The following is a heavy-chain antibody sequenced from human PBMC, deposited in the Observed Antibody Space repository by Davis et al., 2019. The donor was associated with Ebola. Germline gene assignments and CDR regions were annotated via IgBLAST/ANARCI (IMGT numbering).Heavy chain of an antibody. CDR1: GGSISSSSYY. J-gene: IGHJ6*02. CDR2: IYYSGST. D-gene: IGHD2-2*02. CDR3: ARAGCSSTSCYTSWLYYYYGMDV. V-gene: IGHV4-39*07. Sequence: PETLSLTCTVSGGSISSSSYYWGWIRQPPGKGLEWIGSIYYSGSTYYNPSLKSRVTISVDTSKNQFSLKLSSVTAADTAVYYCARAGCSSTSCYTSWLYYYYGMDVWGQGTTVTVSS.